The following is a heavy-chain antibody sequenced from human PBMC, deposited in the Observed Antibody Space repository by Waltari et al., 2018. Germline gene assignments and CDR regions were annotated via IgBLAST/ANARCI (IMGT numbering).Heavy chain of an antibody. CDR2: INSDGSSR. Sequence: EEQLVESGGGLAQPGESLRLSCAASGFTFSRYWMDWVRQAPGKGLVGVARINSDGSSRTYADSVKGRFTISRDNAKNTLYVQRNRLRAEDTAVYYCARVATKTYSSPVPGRPYYYGMDVWGQGTTVTVSS. J-gene: IGHJ6*02. V-gene: IGHV3-74*01. CDR1: GFTFSRYW. CDR3: ARVATKTYSSPVPGRPYYYGMDV. D-gene: IGHD3-22*01.